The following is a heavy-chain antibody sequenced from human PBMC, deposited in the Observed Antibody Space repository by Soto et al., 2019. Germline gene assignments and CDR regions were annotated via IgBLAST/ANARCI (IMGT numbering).Heavy chain of an antibody. CDR2: ISYDGSNK. Sequence: GGSLRLSCAASGFTFSSYGMHWVRQAPGKGLEWVAVISYDGSNKYYADPVKGRFTISRDNSKNTLYLQMNSLRAEDTAVYYCAKDLSGIVVVPAARYYYYYYGMDVWGQGTTVTVSS. CDR3: AKDLSGIVVVPAARYYYYYYGMDV. V-gene: IGHV3-30*18. D-gene: IGHD2-2*01. J-gene: IGHJ6*02. CDR1: GFTFSSYG.